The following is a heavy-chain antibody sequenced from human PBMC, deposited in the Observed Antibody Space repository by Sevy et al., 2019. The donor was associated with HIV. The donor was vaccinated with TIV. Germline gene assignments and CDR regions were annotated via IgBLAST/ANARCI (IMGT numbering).Heavy chain of an antibody. J-gene: IGHJ3*02. V-gene: IGHV4-59*01. Sequence: SETLSLTCTVSGGSINSFYWSWIRQPPGKGLEWLGYIYNSGSTFYNPSLKSRVSISADTSNNQFSLRLSSLTAADTAVYYCARGYYYDSGSYYNHGFDIWGQGTMVTVSS. D-gene: IGHD3-10*01. CDR1: GGSINSFY. CDR3: ARGYYYDSGSYYNHGFDI. CDR2: IYNSGST.